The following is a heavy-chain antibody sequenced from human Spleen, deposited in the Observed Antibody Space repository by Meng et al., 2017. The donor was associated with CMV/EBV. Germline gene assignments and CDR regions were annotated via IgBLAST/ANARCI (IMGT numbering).Heavy chain of an antibody. D-gene: IGHD3-3*01. CDR1: GFTFSHYS. Sequence: AASGFTFSHYSMNWVRQAPGKGLEWVSSISGTTSYIYYVDSVKGRFTISRDNAKNSLYLQMNSLRAEDTAVYYCARLGSGQRYFDYWGQGTLVTVSS. J-gene: IGHJ4*02. CDR3: ARLGSGQRYFDY. CDR2: ISGTTSYI. V-gene: IGHV3-21*01.